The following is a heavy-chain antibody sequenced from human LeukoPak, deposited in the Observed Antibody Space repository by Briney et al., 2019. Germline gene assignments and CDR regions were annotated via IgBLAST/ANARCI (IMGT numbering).Heavy chain of an antibody. CDR2: INHSGST. V-gene: IGHV4-34*01. J-gene: IGHJ5*02. CDR1: GGSFSGYY. CDR3: ARGGVRGSGSLNWFDP. D-gene: IGHD3-10*01. Sequence: SETLSLTCAVYGGSFSGYYWSWIRQPPGKGLERIGEINHSGSTNYNPSLKSRVTISVDTSKNQFSLKLSSVTAADTAVYYCARGGVRGSGSLNWFDPWGQGTLVTVSS.